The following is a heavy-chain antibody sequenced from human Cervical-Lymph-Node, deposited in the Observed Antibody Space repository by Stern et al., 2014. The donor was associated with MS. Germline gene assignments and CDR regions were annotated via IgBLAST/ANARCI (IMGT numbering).Heavy chain of an antibody. Sequence: QLVQSGAEVKKPGSSVKVSCKASGGTLSDYGISWVRQAPGQGLEWMGGIIVVFGTTNYAQKFQDRVTITADSATSTAYMDLSSLRSEDTAVYYCASGLIPRLHYNYYGMDVWGQGTTVIVSS. CDR1: GGTLSDYG. V-gene: IGHV1-69*01. D-gene: IGHD1-14*01. CDR2: IIVVFGTT. CDR3: ASGLIPRLHYNYYGMDV. J-gene: IGHJ6*02.